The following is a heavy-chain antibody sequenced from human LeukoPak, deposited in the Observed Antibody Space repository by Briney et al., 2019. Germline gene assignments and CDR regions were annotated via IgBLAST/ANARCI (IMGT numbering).Heavy chain of an antibody. CDR2: IWYDGSNK. D-gene: IGHD3-9*01. Sequence: GGSLRLSCAASGFTFSSSGMHWVRQAPGKGLEWVAIIWYDGSNKYYADSVKGRFTISRDNSKNMLYLQMNSLRAEDTAVYYGARGPPDILTGQFDYWGQGTLVTVSS. CDR3: ARGPPDILTGQFDY. CDR1: GFTFSSSG. J-gene: IGHJ4*02. V-gene: IGHV3-33*01.